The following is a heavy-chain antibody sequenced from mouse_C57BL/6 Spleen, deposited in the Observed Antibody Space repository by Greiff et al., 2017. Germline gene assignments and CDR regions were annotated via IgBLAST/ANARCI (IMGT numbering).Heavy chain of an antibody. V-gene: IGHV5-17*01. CDR3: ARPLGRYYFDY. J-gene: IGHJ2*01. Sequence: EVKVVESGGGLVKPGGSLKLSCAASGFTFSDYGMHWVRQAPEKGLEWVAYISSGSSTIYYADTVKGRFTIARDNAKNTLFLQMTSLRSEDTAMXYFARPLGRYYFDYWGQGTTLTVSS. CDR1: GFTFSDYG. D-gene: IGHD4-1*01. CDR2: ISSGSSTI.